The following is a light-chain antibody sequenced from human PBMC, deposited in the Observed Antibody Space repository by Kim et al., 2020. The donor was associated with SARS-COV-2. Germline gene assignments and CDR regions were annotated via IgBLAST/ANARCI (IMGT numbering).Light chain of an antibody. Sequence: QSALTQPRSVSGSPGQSVTFSCTGTSSDVGEYSSVCWYQHHPGKAPKLMIYDVSKRPSGVPDRFSGSKSGNTASLTISGLLAQDEADYYCCSHEGSYTVVFGGGTQLTVL. CDR3: CSHEGSYTVV. CDR2: DVS. CDR1: SSDVGEYSS. V-gene: IGLV2-11*01. J-gene: IGLJ2*01.